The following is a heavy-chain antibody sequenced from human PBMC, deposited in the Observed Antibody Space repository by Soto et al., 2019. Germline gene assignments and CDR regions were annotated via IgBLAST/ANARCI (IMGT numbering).Heavy chain of an antibody. CDR1: GYSITSGYY. V-gene: IGHV4-38-2*01. CDR3: ARLPYSYSGYDETYFDY. Sequence: SETLSLTCAVSGYSITSGYYWGWIRQPPGKGLEWIGSIYHSGSTYYNPSLKSRITISVDTPQKLFSLKLSSVTAADTAVYYCARLPYSYSGYDETYFDYWGQGTLVTVSS. D-gene: IGHD5-12*01. CDR2: IYHSGST. J-gene: IGHJ4*02.